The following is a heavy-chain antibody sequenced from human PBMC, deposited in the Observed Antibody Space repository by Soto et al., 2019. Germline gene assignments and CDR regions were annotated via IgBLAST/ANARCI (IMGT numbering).Heavy chain of an antibody. CDR3: ARQPMTGSSGHFNY. CDR2: IYYSGST. V-gene: IGHV4-59*04. Sequence: PSETLSLTCTVSGGSISGYYWSWIRLSPEKGLEWIRYIYYSGSTYYNPSLKSRVTISVDTSKNQFSLKLSSVTAADTSVYYCARQPMTGSSGHFNYWGQGTLVTVSS. CDR1: GGSISGYY. J-gene: IGHJ4*02. D-gene: IGHD3-9*01.